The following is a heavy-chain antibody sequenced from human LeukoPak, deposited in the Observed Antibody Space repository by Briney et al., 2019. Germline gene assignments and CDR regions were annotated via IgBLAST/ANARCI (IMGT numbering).Heavy chain of an antibody. J-gene: IGHJ6*02. CDR2: INPSGGST. CDR1: GYTFASYY. CDR3: ARDSGYDLRVLDYYGMDV. V-gene: IGHV1-46*01. D-gene: IGHD5-12*01. Sequence: ASVKVSCKASGYTFASYYMHWVRQAPGQGLEWMGIINPSGGSTSYAQKFQGRVTMTRDTSTSTVYMELSSLRSEDTAVYYCARDSGYDLRVLDYYGMDVWGQGTTVTVSS.